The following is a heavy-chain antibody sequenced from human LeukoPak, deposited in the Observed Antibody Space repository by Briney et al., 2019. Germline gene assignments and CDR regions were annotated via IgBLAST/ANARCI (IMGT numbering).Heavy chain of an antibody. J-gene: IGHJ4*02. D-gene: IGHD1-26*01. CDR3: ARVVGATSFDY. Sequence: PGGSLRLSCAASGFTFSSYAMSWVRRAPGKGLEWVSSISSSSSYIYYADSVKGRFTISRDNAKNSLYLQMNSLRAEDAAVYYCARVVGATSFDYWGQGTLVTVSS. CDR2: ISSSSSYI. CDR1: GFTFSSYA. V-gene: IGHV3-21*01.